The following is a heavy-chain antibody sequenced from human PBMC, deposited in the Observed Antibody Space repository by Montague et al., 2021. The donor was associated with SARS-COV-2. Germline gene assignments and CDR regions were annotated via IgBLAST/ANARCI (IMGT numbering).Heavy chain of an antibody. Sequence: SETLSLTCIVSGGSTNYYYWSWIRQSPGKGLEWIGYMYYSGSTNYNPSLKSRVTMSIDMSKNQFSLKLRSVTAADTAVYYCARVARYCTNGVCQTYYYYGLDVWGQGTTVTVSS. CDR2: MYYSGST. J-gene: IGHJ6*02. CDR1: GGSTNYYY. V-gene: IGHV4-59*01. D-gene: IGHD2-8*01. CDR3: ARVARYCTNGVCQTYYYYGLDV.